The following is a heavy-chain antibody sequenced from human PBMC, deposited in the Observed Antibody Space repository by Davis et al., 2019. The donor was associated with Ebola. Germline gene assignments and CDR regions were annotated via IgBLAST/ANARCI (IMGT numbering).Heavy chain of an antibody. V-gene: IGHV3-9*01. CDR3: VKDSSNIWFDI. D-gene: IGHD2/OR15-2a*01. CDR2: ISWNSGSI. CDR1: GFTFDDYA. Sequence: SLKISCAASGFTFDDYAMHWVRQAPGKGLEWVSGISWNSGSIGYADSVKGRFTISRDNAKNSLYLQMNSLRVEDSAIYYCVKDSSNIWFDIWGQGTLVTVSS. J-gene: IGHJ3*02.